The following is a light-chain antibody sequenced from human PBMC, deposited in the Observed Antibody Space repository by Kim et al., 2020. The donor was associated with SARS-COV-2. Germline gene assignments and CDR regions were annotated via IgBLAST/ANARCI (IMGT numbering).Light chain of an antibody. J-gene: IGLJ2*01. CDR1: KLGEKY. CDR3: QAWDSSTVV. V-gene: IGLV3-1*01. Sequence: SVSPGQTATITCSAGKLGEKYASWYQQRPGQSPILVIFQDNKRPSGIPERFSGSNSGNTATLTISGTQTMDEADYYCQAWDSSTVVFGGGTQLTVL. CDR2: QDN.